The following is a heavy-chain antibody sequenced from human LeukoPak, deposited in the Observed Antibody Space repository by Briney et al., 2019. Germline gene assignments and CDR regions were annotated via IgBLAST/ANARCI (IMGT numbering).Heavy chain of an antibody. D-gene: IGHD3-10*01. CDR2: IKSKTDGGTT. Sequence: GGSLRLSCAASGFTFTNAWMSWVRQAPGKGLERVGRIKSKTDGGTTDYAAPVKGRFTISRDDSKNTLYLQMNSLKTEDTAVYYCTTPDYYGSGSVDYWGQGTLVTVSS. CDR3: TTPDYYGSGSVDY. V-gene: IGHV3-15*01. J-gene: IGHJ4*02. CDR1: GFTFTNAW.